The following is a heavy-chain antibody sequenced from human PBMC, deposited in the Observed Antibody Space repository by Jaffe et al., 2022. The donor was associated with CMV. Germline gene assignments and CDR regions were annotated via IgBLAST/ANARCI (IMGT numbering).Heavy chain of an antibody. CDR2: IYTSGST. Sequence: QVQLQESGPGLVKPSETLSLTCTVSGGSISSYYWSWIRQPAGKGLEWIGRIYTSGSTNYNPSLKSRVTMSVDTSKNQFSLKLSSVTAADTAVYYCARVGYYYGSGSYYGPMGMDVWGQGTTVTVSS. D-gene: IGHD3-10*01. CDR3: ARVGYYYGSGSYYGPMGMDV. J-gene: IGHJ6*02. V-gene: IGHV4-4*07. CDR1: GGSISSYY.